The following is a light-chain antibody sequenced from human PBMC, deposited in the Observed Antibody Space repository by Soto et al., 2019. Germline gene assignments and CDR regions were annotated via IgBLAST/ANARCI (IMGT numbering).Light chain of an antibody. J-gene: IGLJ7*01. Sequence: QSALTQPPSASGSPGQSVTIPCTGTRGDIGGYNYVSWYQQRPGKAPKLIIYEVSQRPSGVPDRFSGSKSGNTASLTVSGLQAEDEADYYCSSYGGSNNFVFGGGTKLTVL. CDR1: RGDIGGYNY. CDR3: SSYGGSNNFV. CDR2: EVS. V-gene: IGLV2-8*01.